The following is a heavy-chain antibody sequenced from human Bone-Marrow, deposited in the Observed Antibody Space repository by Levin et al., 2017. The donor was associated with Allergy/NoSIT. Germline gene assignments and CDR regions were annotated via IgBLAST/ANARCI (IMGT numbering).Heavy chain of an antibody. Sequence: SQTLSLTCVISGDSVSSGGWNWIRQSPSRGLEWLARTYYKSTWYKDYSPSMKSRITINPDTSKNQFSLQLNSVTPEDTAVYYCARGWLRTGMDVWGQGTTVTVSS. D-gene: IGHD6-19*01. J-gene: IGHJ6*02. CDR2: TYYKSTWYK. V-gene: IGHV6-1*01. CDR1: GDSVSSGG. CDR3: ARGWLRTGMDV.